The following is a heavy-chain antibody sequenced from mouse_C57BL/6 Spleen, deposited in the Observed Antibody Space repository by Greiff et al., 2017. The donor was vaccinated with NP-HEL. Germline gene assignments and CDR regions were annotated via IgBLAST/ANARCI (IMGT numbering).Heavy chain of an antibody. D-gene: IGHD4-1*01. J-gene: IGHJ1*03. CDR3: ARNWERDWYFDV. CDR1: GFTFSSYG. V-gene: IGHV5-6*01. Sequence: EVKLMESGGDLVKPGGSLKLSCAASGFTFSSYGMSWVRQTPDKRLEWVATISSGGSYTYYPDSVKGRFTISRDNAKNTLYLQMSSLKSEDTAMYYCARNWERDWYFDVWGTGTTVTVSS. CDR2: ISSGGSYT.